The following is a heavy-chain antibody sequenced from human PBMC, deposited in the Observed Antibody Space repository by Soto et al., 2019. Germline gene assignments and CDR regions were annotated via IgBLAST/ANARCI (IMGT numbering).Heavy chain of an antibody. V-gene: IGHV5-51*01. CDR1: GYSFTSYW. J-gene: IGHJ6*02. D-gene: IGHD6-13*01. Sequence: PGGSLKISCKGSGYSFTSYWIGWGRQMPGKGPEWMGIIYPGDSDTRYSPSFQGQVTISADKSISTAYLQWSSLKASDTAMYYCARHRSLAAAGSYYYYGMDVWGQGTTVTVSS. CDR2: IYPGDSDT. CDR3: ARHRSLAAAGSYYYYGMDV.